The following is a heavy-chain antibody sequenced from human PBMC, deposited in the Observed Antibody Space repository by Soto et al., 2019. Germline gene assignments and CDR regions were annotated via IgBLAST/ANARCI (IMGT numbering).Heavy chain of an antibody. V-gene: IGHV1-69*12. Sequence: QVQLVQSVAEVKKPESSVKVSCKAPGGTFSTYAISWVRQAPGQGLEWMGGIIPMCGTANYAQRFQDRVTITADESTNTVYMELSRLRSEDTAVYFCASGIQLWLRRIHNGYSGWGQGNLVTVSS. D-gene: IGHD5-18*01. CDR1: GGTFSTYA. CDR2: IIPMCGTA. J-gene: IGHJ4*02. CDR3: ASGIQLWLRRIHNGYSG.